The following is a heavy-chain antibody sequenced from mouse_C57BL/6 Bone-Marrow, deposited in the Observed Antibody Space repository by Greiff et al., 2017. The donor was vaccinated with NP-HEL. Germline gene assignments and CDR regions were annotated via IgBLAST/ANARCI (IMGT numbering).Heavy chain of an antibody. J-gene: IGHJ2*01. CDR3: ARMGFTTLRDY. Sequence: QVQLKQPGAELVKPGASVKLSCTASGYTFTSYWMHWVKQRPGQGLEWIGVIHTNRGSTYYNEKFTSQATLTLDNSSSTAYMQLSSLTSEDAAVYYCARMGFTTLRDYWGQGTTLTVSS. CDR1: GYTFTSYW. CDR2: IHTNRGST. D-gene: IGHD1-1*01. V-gene: IGHV1-64*01.